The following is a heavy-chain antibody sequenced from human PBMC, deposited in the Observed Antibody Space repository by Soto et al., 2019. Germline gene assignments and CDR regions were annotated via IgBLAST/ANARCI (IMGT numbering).Heavy chain of an antibody. CDR2: INAGNGNT. CDR1: GYTFTSYA. J-gene: IGHJ3*02. CDR3: ARDGRYFDWLQTETDDAFDI. D-gene: IGHD3-9*01. Sequence: QVQLVQSGAEVKKPGASVKVSCKASGYTFTSYAMHWVRQAPGQRLEWMGWINAGNGNTKYSQKFQGRVTITRDTSASTAYMELSSLRSEDTAVYYCARDGRYFDWLQTETDDAFDIWGQGTMVTVSS. V-gene: IGHV1-3*01.